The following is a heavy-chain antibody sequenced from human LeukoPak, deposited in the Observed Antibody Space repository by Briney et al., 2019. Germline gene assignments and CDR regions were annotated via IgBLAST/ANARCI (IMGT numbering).Heavy chain of an antibody. CDR2: ISHSGST. CDR3: ARRYSGYNYYYYYGMDV. CDR1: GWSFSGYY. J-gene: IGHJ6*04. Sequence: PSKTLSLTCAVYGWSFSGYYWSWIRQPPGKGLEWIGEISHSGSTNYNPSLKSLVTISVDTSKNQFSLKLSSVTAADTAVYYSARRYSGYNYYYYYGMDVWGKGTTVTVSS. V-gene: IGHV4-34*01. D-gene: IGHD5-12*01.